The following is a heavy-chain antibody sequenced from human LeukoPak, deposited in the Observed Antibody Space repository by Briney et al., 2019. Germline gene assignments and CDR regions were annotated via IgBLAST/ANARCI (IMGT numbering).Heavy chain of an antibody. CDR2: IIPIFGTA. D-gene: IGHD3-10*01. Sequence: SVKVSCKASGGTFSSYAISWVRQAPGQGLEWMGGIIPIFGTANYAQKFQGRVTITADESTSTAYMELSSLRSEDTAVYYCAREEVRGVRDFDYWGQGTLVTVSS. J-gene: IGHJ4*02. CDR1: GGTFSSYA. CDR3: AREEVRGVRDFDY. V-gene: IGHV1-69*13.